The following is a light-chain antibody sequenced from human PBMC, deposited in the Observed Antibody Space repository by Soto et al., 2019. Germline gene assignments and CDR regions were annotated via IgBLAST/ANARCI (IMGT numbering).Light chain of an antibody. CDR2: EVS. J-gene: IGLJ1*01. Sequence: QSALTQPASVSGSPGQSITISCTGTSSDIGGYNYVSWYQQHPGEAPKLVIYEVSNRPSGVSNRFSGSKSGNTASLTISGLQADDEADYYCCSKTSSITYVFGSGTKLIVL. V-gene: IGLV2-14*01. CDR3: CSKTSSITYV. CDR1: SSDIGGYNY.